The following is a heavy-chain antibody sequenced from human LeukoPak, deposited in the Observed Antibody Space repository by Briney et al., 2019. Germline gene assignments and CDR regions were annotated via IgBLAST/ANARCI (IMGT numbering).Heavy chain of an antibody. CDR1: GFTFSSYA. D-gene: IGHD3-22*01. V-gene: IGHV3-23*01. CDR3: AKGGSYYDSSGYYFHYFDY. CDR2: ISGSGGST. J-gene: IGHJ4*02. Sequence: PGGSLRLSCAASGFTFSSYAMSWVRQAPGKGLEWVSAISGSGGSTYYADSVKGRFTISRDNSKNTLYLQMNSLRAEDTAVCHCAKGGSYYDSSGYYFHYFDYWGQGTLVTVSS.